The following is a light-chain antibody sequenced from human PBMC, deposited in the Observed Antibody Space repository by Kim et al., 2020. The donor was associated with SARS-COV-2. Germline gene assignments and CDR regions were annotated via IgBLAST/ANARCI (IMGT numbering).Light chain of an antibody. CDR2: EDD. J-gene: IGLJ2*01. CDR3: QSYNRSIVV. Sequence: GKAVTTPCTRSSGSIDDNYVQWYQQRPGDVPTTVFYEDDQRPSGVPARFSGSIDSSANSASLTISGLQTDDEADYYCQSYNRSIVVFGGGTQLTVL. V-gene: IGLV6-57*03. CDR1: SGSIDDNY.